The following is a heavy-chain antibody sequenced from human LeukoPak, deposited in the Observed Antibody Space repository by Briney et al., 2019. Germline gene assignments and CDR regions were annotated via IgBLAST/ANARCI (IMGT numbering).Heavy chain of an antibody. CDR2: VSQSGNT. D-gene: IGHD4-17*01. CDR3: VRQVVAGYGDHITPWYFDL. J-gene: IGHJ2*01. CDR1: GDSISSSDHY. Sequence: PSETLSLTCTLSGDSISSSDHYWVWIRQSPGKGLEWIGSVSQSGNTYYKSSLKSRVTVSIDTSKNQFSLKLSSVTAADTAVYYCVRQVVAGYGDHITPWYFDLWGRGTLVTVSS. V-gene: IGHV4-39*01.